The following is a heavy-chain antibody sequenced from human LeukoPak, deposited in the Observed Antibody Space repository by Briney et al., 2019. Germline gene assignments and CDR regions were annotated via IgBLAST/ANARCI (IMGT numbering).Heavy chain of an antibody. CDR3: AKVSSVRRRPGSYDY. Sequence: QPGRSLRLSCAASGFTFSSYDMHWVRQAPGKGLEWVALISYNGSPKYYADSVKGRFTISRDNSDNTLYLQMNSLRGEDTGVYYYAKVSSVRRRPGSYDYWGQGTLVTVSS. CDR1: GFTFSSYD. CDR2: ISYNGSPK. V-gene: IGHV3-30*18. D-gene: IGHD1-14*01. J-gene: IGHJ4*02.